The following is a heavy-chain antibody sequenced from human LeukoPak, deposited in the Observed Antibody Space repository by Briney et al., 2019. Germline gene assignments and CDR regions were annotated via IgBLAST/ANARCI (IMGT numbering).Heavy chain of an antibody. CDR2: ISSSGSTI. V-gene: IGHV3-48*03. CDR1: GFTFSSYA. Sequence: GGSLRLSCAASGFTFSSYAMHWVRQAPGKGLEWVSYISSSGSTIYYADSVKGRFTISRDNVKNSLYLQMNSLRAEDTAVYYCARVAYGSGPEGYYYGMDVWGQGTTVTVSS. J-gene: IGHJ6*02. D-gene: IGHD3-10*01. CDR3: ARVAYGSGPEGYYYGMDV.